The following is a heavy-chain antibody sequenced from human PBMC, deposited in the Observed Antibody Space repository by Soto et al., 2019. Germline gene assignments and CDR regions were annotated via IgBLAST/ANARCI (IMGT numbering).Heavy chain of an antibody. V-gene: IGHV3-15*07. D-gene: IGHD2-2*01. CDR3: TTDLCITTTSHLNY. CDR2: IKSETIGGTT. CDR1: GFTFSNAW. Sequence: PGGSLRLSCAASGFTFSNAWMNWVRQAPGKGLEWVGRIKSETIGGTTDYGAPVKGRFTISRDDSKNTVYLQMNSLKSEDTAVYFCTTDLCITTTSHLNYWGQGTRVTVSS. J-gene: IGHJ4*02.